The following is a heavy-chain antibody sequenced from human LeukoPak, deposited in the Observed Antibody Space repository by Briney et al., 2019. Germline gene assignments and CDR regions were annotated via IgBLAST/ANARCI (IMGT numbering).Heavy chain of an antibody. Sequence: GGSLRLSCAASGFTVSSNYMNWVRQAPGKGLEWVSHITSSSTIYYADSVKGRFTISRDNAKNSLYLQMNSLRDEDTAVYYCARRFDSWGQGTLVTVSS. CDR3: ARRFDS. CDR1: GFTVSSNY. V-gene: IGHV3-69-1*01. CDR2: ITSSSTI. J-gene: IGHJ4*02.